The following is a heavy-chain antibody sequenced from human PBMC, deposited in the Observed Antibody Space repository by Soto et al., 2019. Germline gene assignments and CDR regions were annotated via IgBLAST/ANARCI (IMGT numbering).Heavy chain of an antibody. D-gene: IGHD6-19*01. Sequence: GRSRRLSCLSLGFTFRRFEMNSIRQAPGNGQEWIAVINPSGRSISYADSEKGRCTVSRNNAENSGYLQMSSLRGEDTEMYYYARYSGWYSYNWFDPWGQGTLVTVSS. CDR3: ARYSGWYSYNWFDP. V-gene: IGHV3-48*03. J-gene: IGHJ5*02. CDR2: INPSGRSI. CDR1: GFTFRRFE.